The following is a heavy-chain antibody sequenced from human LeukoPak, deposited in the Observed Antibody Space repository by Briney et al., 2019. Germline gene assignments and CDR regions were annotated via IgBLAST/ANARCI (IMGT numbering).Heavy chain of an antibody. Sequence: SVKVSCKASGGTFSSYAISWVRQSPGQGLEWMGGIIPIFGTANYAQKFQGRVTITTDESTSTAYMELSSLRSEDMAAYYCARSRGVVATFDYWGQGTLVTVYS. V-gene: IGHV1-69*05. CDR2: IIPIFGTA. CDR3: ARSRGVVATFDY. CDR1: GGTFSSYA. D-gene: IGHD5-12*01. J-gene: IGHJ4*02.